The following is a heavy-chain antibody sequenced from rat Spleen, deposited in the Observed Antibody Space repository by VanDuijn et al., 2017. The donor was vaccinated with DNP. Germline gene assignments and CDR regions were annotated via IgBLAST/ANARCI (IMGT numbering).Heavy chain of an antibody. CDR2: INTDGGRT. J-gene: IGHJ2*01. Sequence: EVQLVETGGGLVQPGRSLKLSCVASGFTFSNYWMSWVRQAPGKGLEWVASINTDGGRTYYPDSVKGRFTISRNNAENTVYMQMNSLRSEDTATYYCAIQLGVFDYWGQGIMVIVSS. CDR1: GFTFSNYW. D-gene: IGHD5-1*01. V-gene: IGHV5-58*01. CDR3: AIQLGVFDY.